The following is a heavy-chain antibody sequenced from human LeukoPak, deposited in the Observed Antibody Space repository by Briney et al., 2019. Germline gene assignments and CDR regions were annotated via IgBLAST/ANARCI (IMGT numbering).Heavy chain of an antibody. CDR2: ISSSSSYI. Sequence: PGGSLRLSCAVSGFTFSSYSMNWVRQAPGKGLEWVSSISSSSSYIYYADSVKGRFTISRDNAKNSLYLQMNSLRAEDTAVYYCARDPRQNIVATISFDYWGQGTLVTVSS. CDR3: ARDPRQNIVATISFDY. V-gene: IGHV3-21*01. D-gene: IGHD5-12*01. CDR1: GFTFSSYS. J-gene: IGHJ4*02.